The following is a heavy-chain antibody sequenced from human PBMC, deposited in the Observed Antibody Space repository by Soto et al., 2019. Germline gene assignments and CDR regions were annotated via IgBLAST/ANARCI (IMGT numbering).Heavy chain of an antibody. CDR1: GFNFSSYA. J-gene: IGHJ6*03. CDR2: ISGSGGST. D-gene: IGHD4-4*01. Sequence: EVQLLESGGGLVQPGGSLSLSCAASGFNFSSYAMRWVRQAPVQGLEWVSAISGSGGSTYYADTVKGRFTISRDNSKNTLYLQMNSLRAEDTAVYYCAKGGNHYYYYCMVVWGKGTTVTFCS. CDR3: AKGGNHYYYYCMVV. V-gene: IGHV3-23*01.